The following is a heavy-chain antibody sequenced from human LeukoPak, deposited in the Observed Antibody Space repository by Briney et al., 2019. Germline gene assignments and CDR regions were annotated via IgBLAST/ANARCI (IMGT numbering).Heavy chain of an antibody. CDR2: IYHSGST. J-gene: IGHJ6*02. V-gene: IGHV4-30-2*01. CDR3: ARGAYYYYGMDV. Sequence: SQTLSLTCAVSGGSISSGGYSWSWIRQPPGKGLEWIGYIYHSGSTYYNPSLKSRVTISVDRSKNQFSLKLSSVTAADTAVYYCARGAYYYYGMDVWGQGTTVTVSS. CDR1: GGSISSGGYS.